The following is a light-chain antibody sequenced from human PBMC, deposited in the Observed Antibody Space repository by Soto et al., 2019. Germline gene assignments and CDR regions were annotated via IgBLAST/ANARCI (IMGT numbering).Light chain of an antibody. Sequence: SYELTQPPSVSVSPGQIASITCSGDKLGDKYACWYQQKPGQSPVLVIYHDTKRPSGIPERFSGSNSGNTATLTISGTQAMDEADYYCQAWDSNTAAVFGGGTKLNVL. J-gene: IGLJ2*01. V-gene: IGLV3-1*01. CDR3: QAWDSNTAAV. CDR1: KLGDKY. CDR2: HDT.